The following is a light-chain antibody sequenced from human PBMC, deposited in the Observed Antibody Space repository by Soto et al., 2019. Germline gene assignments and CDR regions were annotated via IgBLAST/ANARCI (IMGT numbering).Light chain of an antibody. CDR1: QSVSSN. V-gene: IGKV3-15*01. Sequence: EIVMTQSPATLSVSLGERATLSCRASQSVSSNLAWYQQKPGQAPRLLIYGASTMATGIPARFSGSGSGTGFTFAISGPQSEDVAVYYCEQSNKWPPVTGGGGTKVEIK. CDR2: GAS. CDR3: EQSNKWPPVT. J-gene: IGKJ4*01.